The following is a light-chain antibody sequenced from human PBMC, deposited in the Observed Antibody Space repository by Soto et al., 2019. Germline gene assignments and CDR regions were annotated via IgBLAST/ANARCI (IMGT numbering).Light chain of an antibody. V-gene: IGLV6-57*04. CDR2: EDN. CDR1: SGSIASNY. CDR3: QSYDSLL. J-gene: IGLJ2*01. Sequence: NFMLTQPHSVSESPGKTVTISCSRSSGSIASNYVQWYQQRPGSAPTTVIYEDNQRPSGVPDRFSGSIDSSSNSASLTISGLKTEDEADYYFQSYDSLLFGGGTKLTVL.